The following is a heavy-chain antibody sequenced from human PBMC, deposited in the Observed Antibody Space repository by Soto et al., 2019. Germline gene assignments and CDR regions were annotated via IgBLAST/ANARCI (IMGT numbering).Heavy chain of an antibody. V-gene: IGHV3-33*01. J-gene: IGHJ5*02. CDR3: ARDTRLRARGGWFDT. Sequence: GGSLRLSCAASGFTFSSYGMHWVRQAPGKGLEWVAVIWYDGSNKYYADSVKGRFTISRDNSKNTLYLQMNSLRAEDTAVYCCARDTRLRARGGWFDTWGQGT. CDR2: IWYDGSNK. D-gene: IGHD4-17*01. CDR1: GFTFSSYG.